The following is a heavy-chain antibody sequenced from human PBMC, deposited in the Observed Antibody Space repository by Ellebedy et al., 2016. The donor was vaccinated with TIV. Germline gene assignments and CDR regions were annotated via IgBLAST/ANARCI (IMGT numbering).Heavy chain of an antibody. CDR1: GGSISSSSDY. CDR3: AREVPGAGIDS. D-gene: IGHD6-19*01. Sequence: SETLSLTCTVSGGSISSSSDYWSWIRQPAGKGLEWIGRIYTSGSTNYKPSLKSRVSMSVDTSKNQFSLKLSSVTAADTAVYYCAREVPGAGIDSWGQGTLVTVSS. J-gene: IGHJ4*02. V-gene: IGHV4-61*02. CDR2: IYTSGST.